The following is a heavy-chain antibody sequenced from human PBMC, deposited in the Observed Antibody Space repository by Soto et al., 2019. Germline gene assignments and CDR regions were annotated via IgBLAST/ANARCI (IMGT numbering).Heavy chain of an antibody. CDR3: ARALIWLRAFDI. J-gene: IGHJ3*02. CDR1: GYTFTSYA. CDR2: INAGNGNT. D-gene: IGHD5-18*01. V-gene: IGHV1-3*01. Sequence: ASVKVSCKASGYTFTSYAMHWVRQAPGQRLEWMGWINAGNGNTKYSQKFQGRVTITRDTSASTAYMELSSLRSEDTAVYYCARALIWLRAFDIWGQGTMVTVSS.